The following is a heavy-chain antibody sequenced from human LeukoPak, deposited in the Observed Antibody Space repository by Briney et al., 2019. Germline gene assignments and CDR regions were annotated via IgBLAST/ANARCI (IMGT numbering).Heavy chain of an antibody. CDR2: IYYSGST. Sequence: SETLSLTCTVSGGSISTYFWSWIRRPPGKGLEWIGSIYYSGSTYYNPSLKSRVTISVDTSKNQFSLKLSSVTAADTAVYYCARRYCSSTSCPEFDYWGQGTLVTVSS. CDR1: GGSISTYF. V-gene: IGHV4-39*01. D-gene: IGHD2-2*01. CDR3: ARRYCSSTSCPEFDY. J-gene: IGHJ4*02.